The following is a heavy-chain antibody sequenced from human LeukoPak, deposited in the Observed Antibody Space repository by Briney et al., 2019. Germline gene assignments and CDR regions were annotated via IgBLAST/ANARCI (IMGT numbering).Heavy chain of an antibody. V-gene: IGHV5-51*01. CDR2: IYPGDSDT. CDR3: ARQESGYFDWFRGTWFDP. J-gene: IGHJ5*02. CDR1: GYSFTSYW. Sequence: GESLKISCKGSGYSFTSYWIGWVRQMPGKGLEWMGIIYPGDSDTRYSPSFQGQVTISADKSISTAYLQWSSLKASDTAMYYCARQESGYFDWFRGTWFDPWGQGTLVTVSS. D-gene: IGHD3-9*01.